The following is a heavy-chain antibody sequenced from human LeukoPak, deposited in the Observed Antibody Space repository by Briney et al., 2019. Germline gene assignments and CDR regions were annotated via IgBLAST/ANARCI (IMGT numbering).Heavy chain of an antibody. Sequence: ASVKVSCKASGYSFTRYAMNWVRQAPGQGLEWMGWINTNTGNPTYAQGFTGRFVFSLDTSVSTAYLQISSLKAEDTAVYYCARDLTQWLATEGYWGQGTLVTVSS. D-gene: IGHD6-19*01. J-gene: IGHJ4*02. CDR2: INTNTGNP. V-gene: IGHV7-4-1*02. CDR3: ARDLTQWLATEGY. CDR1: GYSFTRYA.